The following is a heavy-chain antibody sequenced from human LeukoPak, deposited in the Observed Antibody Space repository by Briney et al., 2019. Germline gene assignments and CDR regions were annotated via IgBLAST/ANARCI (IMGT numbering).Heavy chain of an antibody. J-gene: IGHJ5*02. CDR3: ARVRRDGYKTGWFDP. V-gene: IGHV3-21*01. CDR1: GFTFSSYS. CDR2: ISSSSSYI. D-gene: IGHD5-24*01. Sequence: PGGSLRLSCAASGFTFSSYSMNWVRQAPGKGLEWVSSISSSSSYIYYADSVKGRLTISRDNAKNSLYLQMNSLRAEDTAVYYCARVRRDGYKTGWFDPWGQGTLVTVSS.